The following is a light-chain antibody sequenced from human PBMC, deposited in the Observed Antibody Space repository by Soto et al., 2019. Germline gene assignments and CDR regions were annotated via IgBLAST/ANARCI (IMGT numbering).Light chain of an antibody. J-gene: IGKJ4*01. CDR3: QQYHNWPLT. V-gene: IGKV3-11*01. CDR2: DAS. Sequence: EIVLTQSPATLSLSPGERATLSCKASQNVNTYIAWYQHKPGQAPRLLIYDASNRATALPARFSGSGSGTEFTLTISSLQSEDFAAYYCQQYHNWPLTFGGGTKVDIK. CDR1: QNVNTY.